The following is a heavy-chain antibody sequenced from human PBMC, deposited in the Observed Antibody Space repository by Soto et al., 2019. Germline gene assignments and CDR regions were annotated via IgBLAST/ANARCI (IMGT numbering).Heavy chain of an antibody. V-gene: IGHV3-23*01. CDR2: ISASGDNT. CDR1: GFTFSSLA. J-gene: IGHJ4*02. CDR3: AKLTYSDLWSGSHDS. D-gene: IGHD3-3*01. Sequence: EVQLLESGGGWVQPGGSLRFSCAASGFTFSSLALSWVRQAPGKGLDWVSIISASGDNTYYADSVKGRFTISRDNSKNTLYLQVNSLRAEDTAVYYCAKLTYSDLWSGSHDSWGQGTLVTVSS.